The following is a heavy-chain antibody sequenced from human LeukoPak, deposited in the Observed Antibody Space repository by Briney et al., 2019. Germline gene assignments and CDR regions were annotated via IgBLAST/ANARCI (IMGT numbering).Heavy chain of an antibody. CDR2: ISGSGDST. CDR1: GFTFSSYA. D-gene: IGHD2-2*02. Sequence: GGSLRLSCAASGFTFSSYAMSWVRQAPGKGLEWVSAISGSGDSTYYADSVKGRFTISRDNSKNTLYLQMNSLRAEDTAVYYCARNPYCSSTSCYTEGYWGQGTLVTVSS. V-gene: IGHV3-23*01. J-gene: IGHJ4*02. CDR3: ARNPYCSSTSCYTEGY.